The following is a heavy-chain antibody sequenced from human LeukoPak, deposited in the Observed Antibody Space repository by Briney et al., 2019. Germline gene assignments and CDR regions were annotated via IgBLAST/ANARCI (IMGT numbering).Heavy chain of an antibody. D-gene: IGHD6-19*01. CDR3: AKVKAVAGYYYYYYAMDV. V-gene: IGHV3-30*18. Sequence: GGSLRLSCAASVFTFSSYGRHWVRQAPGKGLELVAVISYGGSNKYYADCVKGRFPISRDNSTNPLSLQMTSLRAEATAVYYCAKVKAVAGYYYYYYAMDVSGQGTTVTASS. CDR2: ISYGGSNK. CDR1: VFTFSSYG. J-gene: IGHJ6*02.